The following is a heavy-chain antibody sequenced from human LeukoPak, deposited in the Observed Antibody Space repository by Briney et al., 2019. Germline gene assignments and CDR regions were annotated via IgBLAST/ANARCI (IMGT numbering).Heavy chain of an antibody. V-gene: IGHV4-39*07. D-gene: IGHD5-18*01. CDR2: IYYSGST. CDR3: ARATTRGYSFPGFDY. J-gene: IGHJ4*02. Sequence: SETLSLTCTVSGGSISSSSYYWGWIRQPPGKGLEWIGSIYYSGSTYYNPSLKSRVTISVDTSKNQFSLKLSSVSAADTAVYYCARATTRGYSFPGFDYWGQGTLVTVSS. CDR1: GGSISSSSYY.